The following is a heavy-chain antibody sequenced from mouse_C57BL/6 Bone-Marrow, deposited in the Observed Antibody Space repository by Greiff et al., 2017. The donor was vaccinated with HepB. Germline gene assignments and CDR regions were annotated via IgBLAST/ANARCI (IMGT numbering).Heavy chain of an antibody. D-gene: IGHD1-1*01. J-gene: IGHJ2*01. CDR2: INPYNGGT. V-gene: IGHV1-19*01. CDR3: AREGSSDYFDY. Sequence: VQLKQSGPVLVKPGASVKMSCKASGYTFTDYYMNWVKQSHGKSLEWIGVINPYNGGTSYNQKFKGKATLTVDKSSSTAYMELNSLTSEDSAVYYCAREGSSDYFDYWGQGTTLTVSS. CDR1: GYTFTDYY.